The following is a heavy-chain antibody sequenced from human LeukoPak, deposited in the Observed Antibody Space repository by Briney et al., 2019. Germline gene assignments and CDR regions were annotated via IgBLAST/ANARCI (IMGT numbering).Heavy chain of an antibody. CDR3: ARERGSGSWHDY. D-gene: IGHD6-13*01. J-gene: IGHJ4*02. V-gene: IGHV4-39*07. Sequence: PSETLSLTCTVSGDSFTSVTDYWAWIRQPPGKGLEWIASGDYSGGTYYNPSLESRVAISADMSKNQISLKLTSVTGADTAVYYCARERGSGSWHDYWGQGTLVTVSS. CDR1: GDSFTSVTDY. CDR2: GDYSGGT.